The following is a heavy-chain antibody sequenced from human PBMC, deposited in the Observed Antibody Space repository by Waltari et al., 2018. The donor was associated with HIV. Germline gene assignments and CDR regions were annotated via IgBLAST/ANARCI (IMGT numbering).Heavy chain of an antibody. CDR1: GYSISSGYY. CDR3: ARDPSYRSIVVGSRY. D-gene: IGHD3-22*01. V-gene: IGHV4-38-2*02. CDR2: IYHSGST. J-gene: IGHJ4*02. Sequence: QVQLQESGPGLVKPSETLSLTCTVSGYSISSGYYWGWIRQPPGKGLEWIGSIYHSGSTYYNPSLKSRVTISVDTSKNQFSLKLSSVTAADTAVYYCARDPSYRSIVVGSRYWGQGTLVTVSS.